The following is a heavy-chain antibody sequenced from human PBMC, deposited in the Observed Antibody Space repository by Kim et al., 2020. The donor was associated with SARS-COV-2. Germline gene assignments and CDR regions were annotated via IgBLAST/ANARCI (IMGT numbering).Heavy chain of an antibody. D-gene: IGHD6-6*01. Sequence: GGSLRLSCAASGFTFSSYAMSWVRQAPGKGLEWVSAISGSGGSTYYADSVKGRFTISRDNSKNTLYLQMNSLRAEDTAVYYCAKAVASSIAARPPESYWGQGTLVTVSS. V-gene: IGHV3-23*01. CDR1: GFTFSSYA. CDR2: ISGSGGST. CDR3: AKAVASSIAARPPESY. J-gene: IGHJ4*02.